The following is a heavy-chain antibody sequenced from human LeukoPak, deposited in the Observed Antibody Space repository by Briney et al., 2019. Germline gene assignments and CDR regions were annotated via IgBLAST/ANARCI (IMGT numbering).Heavy chain of an antibody. CDR1: GYTFTSYG. CDR3: ARESRYRLVYATQYGMDV. D-gene: IGHD2-8*01. CDR2: ISAYNGNT. J-gene: IGHJ6*02. V-gene: IGHV1-18*01. Sequence: GASVKVSCKASGYTFTSYGISWVRQAPGQGLEWMGWISAYNGNTNYAQKLQGRVTMTTDTSTSTAYMELRSLRSDDTAVYYCARESRYRLVYATQYGMDVWGQGTTVTVSS.